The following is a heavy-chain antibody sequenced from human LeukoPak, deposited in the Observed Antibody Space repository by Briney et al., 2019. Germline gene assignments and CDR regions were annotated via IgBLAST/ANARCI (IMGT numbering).Heavy chain of an antibody. D-gene: IGHD6-25*01. J-gene: IGHJ5*02. CDR1: GYTFTSYG. Sequence: GASVKVSCKASGYTFTSYGISWVRQAPGQGLEWMGWNSAYNGNTNYAQKLQGRVTMTTDTSTSTAYMELRSLRSDDTAVYYCARTSLGIAAGWFDPWGQGTLVTVSS. CDR3: ARTSLGIAAGWFDP. V-gene: IGHV1-18*01. CDR2: NSAYNGNT.